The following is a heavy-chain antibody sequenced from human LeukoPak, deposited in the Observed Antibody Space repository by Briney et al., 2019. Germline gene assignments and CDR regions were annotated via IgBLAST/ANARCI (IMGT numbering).Heavy chain of an antibody. J-gene: IGHJ4*02. CDR1: GGSISSGDYY. CDR3: ARGRGIAVAET. CDR2: IYYSGST. Sequence: SQTLSLTCTVSGGSISSGDYYWSWIRQPPGKGLEWIGYIYYSGSTYYNPSLKSRVTISVDTSKNQFSLKLTSVTAADTAVYYCARGRGIAVAETWGQGTLVTVSS. V-gene: IGHV4-30-4*08. D-gene: IGHD6-19*01.